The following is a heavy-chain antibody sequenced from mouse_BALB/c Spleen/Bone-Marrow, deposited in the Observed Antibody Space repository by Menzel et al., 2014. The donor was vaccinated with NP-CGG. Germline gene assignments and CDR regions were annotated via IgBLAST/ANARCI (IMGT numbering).Heavy chain of an antibody. CDR1: GYAFTNYL. J-gene: IGHJ4*01. CDR3: AKKLGPSYAKDY. Sequence: VKVVESGADLVRPGTSVKVSCKASGYAFTNYLIEWVKQRPGQGLEWIGVINPGSGATNYNEKFKGKATLTADKSSSTAYMQLSSLTSDDSAVYFCAKKLGPSYAKDYWGQRTSVTVSS. V-gene: IGHV1-54*01. CDR2: INPGSGAT. D-gene: IGHD4-1*01.